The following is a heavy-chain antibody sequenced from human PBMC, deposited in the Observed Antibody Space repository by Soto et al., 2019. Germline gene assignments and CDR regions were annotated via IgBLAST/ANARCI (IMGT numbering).Heavy chain of an antibody. CDR2: MSHSGGT. J-gene: IGHJ3*02. CDR3: ARVERGTATTVVDAFDI. D-gene: IGHD1-1*01. Sequence: QVQLQQWGAGLLKPSETLSLTCAVFGGSVNSGNYYWGWIRQPPGKGLEWIGEMSHSGGTQFNPSLKSRVTISVDTSKNQFSLKMSSVTAADTALYYCARVERGTATTVVDAFDIWGPGTMVTVSS. CDR1: GGSVNSGNYY. V-gene: IGHV4-34*01.